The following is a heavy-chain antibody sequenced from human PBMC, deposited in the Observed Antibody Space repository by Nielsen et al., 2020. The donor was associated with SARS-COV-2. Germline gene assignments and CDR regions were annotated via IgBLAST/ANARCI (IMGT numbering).Heavy chain of an antibody. D-gene: IGHD3-22*01. V-gene: IGHV3-48*04. Sequence: GGSLRLSCAASGFTFSSYGMNWVRQAPGKGLEWISYIRSGSGIIRYADSVRGRFTISRDNAKNSLYLQMNSLRAEDTAVYYCARLYPDYYDSKKLDYWGQGTLVTVSS. CDR2: IRSGSGII. CDR3: ARLYPDYYDSKKLDY. J-gene: IGHJ4*02. CDR1: GFTFSSYG.